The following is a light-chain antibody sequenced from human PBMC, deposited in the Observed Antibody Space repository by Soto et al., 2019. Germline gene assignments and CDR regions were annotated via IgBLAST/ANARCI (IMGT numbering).Light chain of an antibody. CDR1: SGHSRYA. V-gene: IGLV4-69*01. CDR3: QTWGTGVV. CDR2: LNSDGSH. J-gene: IGLJ2*01. Sequence: QPVLTQSPSASASLGASVKLTCTLSSGHSRYAIAWHQQQPEKGPRYLMKLNSDGSHNKGDGIPDRFSGSSSGAERYLTISSLQSEDEADYYCQTWGTGVVFGGGTQLTVL.